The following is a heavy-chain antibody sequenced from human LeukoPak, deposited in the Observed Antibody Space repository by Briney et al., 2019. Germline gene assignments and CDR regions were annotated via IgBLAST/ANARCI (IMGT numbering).Heavy chain of an antibody. Sequence: SETLSLTCTVSSGSISSYYWSWIRQPPGTGLEWIGYIYYSGSTNYNPSLKSRVTISVDTSKNQFSPKLSSVTAADTAVYYCARQGTTHAPYHYVDGWGKGTKVAVSS. V-gene: IGHV4-59*01. CDR2: IYYSGST. D-gene: IGHD1-7*01. CDR1: SGSISSYY. CDR3: ARQGTTHAPYHYVDG. J-gene: IGHJ6*03.